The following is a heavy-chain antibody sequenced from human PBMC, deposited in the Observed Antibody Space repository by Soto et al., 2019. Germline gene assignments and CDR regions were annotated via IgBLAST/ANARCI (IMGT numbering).Heavy chain of an antibody. CDR3: ARDQVDLPYSSSSYYYYYGMDV. Sequence: QVQLVQSGAEVKKPGSSVKVSCKASGGTFSSYAISWVRQAPGQGLEWMGGIIPIFGTANYAQKFQGRVTITADESTSTADMELSSLRSEDTAVYYCARDQVDLPYSSSSYYYYYGMDVWGQGTTVTVSS. D-gene: IGHD6-6*01. V-gene: IGHV1-69*01. CDR2: IIPIFGTA. CDR1: GGTFSSYA. J-gene: IGHJ6*02.